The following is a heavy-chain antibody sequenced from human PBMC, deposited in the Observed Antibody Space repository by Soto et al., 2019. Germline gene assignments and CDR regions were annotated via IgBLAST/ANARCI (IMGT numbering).Heavy chain of an antibody. J-gene: IGHJ5*02. Sequence: ASVKVSCKASGYNFTSYGISWVRQAPGQGLEWMGWISAYNGNTNYEQKLQGRVTMTTDKSTSTAYMELRSLRSDATAVYYGARDGGSSNWFDPWGQGTLVTVSS. CDR1: GYNFTSYG. D-gene: IGHD2-15*01. CDR3: ARDGGSSNWFDP. V-gene: IGHV1-18*01. CDR2: ISAYNGNT.